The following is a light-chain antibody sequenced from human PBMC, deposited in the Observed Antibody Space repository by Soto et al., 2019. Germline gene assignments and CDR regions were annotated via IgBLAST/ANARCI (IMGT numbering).Light chain of an antibody. J-gene: IGKJ1*01. CDR2: WAS. V-gene: IGKV4-1*01. CDR1: QSVLYSSNNKNY. Sequence: DIVMTQSPDSVAVSLGERATINCKSSQSVLYSSNNKNYLAWYQQKPGQPPNLLIYWASTRESGVPDRFSGSGSGTDFTLTISSLQAEDVAVYYCQQYYDTPWTFGQGTKVEIK. CDR3: QQYYDTPWT.